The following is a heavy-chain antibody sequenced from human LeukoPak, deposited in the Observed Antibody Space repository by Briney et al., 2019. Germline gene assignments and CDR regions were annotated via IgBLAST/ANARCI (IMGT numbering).Heavy chain of an antibody. Sequence: GGSLRLSCAASGFTSSSYWMHWVRQVPGKGLVWVSRINSDGSTINYADSVKGRFTISRDSAKNTLYLQMNSLRAEDTAVYYCARGRGSSGLFDPWGQGTLVTVSS. CDR1: GFTSSSYW. J-gene: IGHJ5*02. CDR2: INSDGSTI. V-gene: IGHV3-74*01. CDR3: ARGRGSSGLFDP. D-gene: IGHD3-10*01.